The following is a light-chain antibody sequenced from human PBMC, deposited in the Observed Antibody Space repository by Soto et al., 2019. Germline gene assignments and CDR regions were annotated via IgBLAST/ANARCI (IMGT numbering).Light chain of an antibody. CDR1: QSIITW. Sequence: DIQMTQSPSTLPASVGDRVTITCRASQSIITWLAWFQQNPGKAPKILISDASSLKSGVPSRFSGSGSGTEFTLTISSLQPDDFATYYCQQYHMSPLTFGGGTKVEI. V-gene: IGKV1-5*01. CDR3: QQYHMSPLT. J-gene: IGKJ4*01. CDR2: DAS.